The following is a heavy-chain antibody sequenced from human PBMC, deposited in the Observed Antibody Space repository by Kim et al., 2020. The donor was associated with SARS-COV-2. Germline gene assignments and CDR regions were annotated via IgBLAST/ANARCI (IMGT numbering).Heavy chain of an antibody. CDR2: IYYSGST. CDR1: GGSISSGGYY. Sequence: SETLSLTCTVSGGSISSGGYYWSWIRQHPGKGLEWIGYIYYSGSTYYNPSLKSRVTISVDTSKNQFSLKLSSVTAADTAVYYCARANHIAAAGTDNWFDPWGQGTLVTVSS. V-gene: IGHV4-31*03. D-gene: IGHD6-13*01. CDR3: ARANHIAAAGTDNWFDP. J-gene: IGHJ5*02.